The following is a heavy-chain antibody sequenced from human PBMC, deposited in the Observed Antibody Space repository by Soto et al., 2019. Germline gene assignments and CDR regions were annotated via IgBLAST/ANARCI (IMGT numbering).Heavy chain of an antibody. D-gene: IGHD2-15*01. J-gene: IGHJ3*02. CDR3: ARGPARRCSGGSCYLGDAFDI. Sequence: SETLSLTCAVYGGSFSGYYWSWIRQPPGKGLEWIGEINHSGSTNYNPSLKSRVTISVDTSKNQFSLKLSSVTAADTAVYYCARGPARRCSGGSCYLGDAFDIWGQGTMVTVSS. CDR1: GGSFSGYY. V-gene: IGHV4-34*01. CDR2: INHSGST.